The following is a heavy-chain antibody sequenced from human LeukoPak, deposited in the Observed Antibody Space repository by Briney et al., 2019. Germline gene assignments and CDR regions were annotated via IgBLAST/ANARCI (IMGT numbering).Heavy chain of an antibody. CDR1: GGTFSSYA. Sequence: ASVKVSCKASGGTFSSYAISWVRQAPGQGLEWMGGIIPIFGTANYAQKFQGRVTITTDESTSTAYMELSSLRSEDTAVYYCARDLGEPLWAFDIWGQGTLVTVSS. V-gene: IGHV1-69*05. J-gene: IGHJ4*02. CDR3: ARDLGEPLWAFDI. D-gene: IGHD3-16*01. CDR2: IIPIFGTA.